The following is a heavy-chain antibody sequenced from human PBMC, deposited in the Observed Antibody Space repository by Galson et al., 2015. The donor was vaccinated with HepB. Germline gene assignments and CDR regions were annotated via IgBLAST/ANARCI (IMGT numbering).Heavy chain of an antibody. Sequence: SLRLSCAASGFTFSSYSMNWVRQAPGKGLEWVSYISSSSSTIYYADSVKGRFTISRDNAKNSLYLQMNSLRDEDTAVYYCARDLGVVVAATNWFDPWGQGTLVTVSS. CDR1: GFTFSSYS. J-gene: IGHJ5*02. CDR3: ARDLGVVVAATNWFDP. D-gene: IGHD2-15*01. CDR2: ISSSSSTI. V-gene: IGHV3-48*02.